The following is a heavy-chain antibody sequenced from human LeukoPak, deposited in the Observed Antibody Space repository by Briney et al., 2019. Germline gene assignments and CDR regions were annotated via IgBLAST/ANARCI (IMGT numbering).Heavy chain of an antibody. J-gene: IGHJ4*02. CDR2: IYSGGST. D-gene: IGHD2/OR15-2a*01. Sequence: GGSLRLSCAASGFTVSSNYMSWVRQAPGKGLEWVSVIYSGGSTYYADSVKGRFTISRDNSKNTLYLQMNSLRAEDTAVYYCARDFSGGAVYFDYWGQGTLVTVSS. CDR1: GFTVSSNY. CDR3: ARDFSGGAVYFDY. V-gene: IGHV3-53*01.